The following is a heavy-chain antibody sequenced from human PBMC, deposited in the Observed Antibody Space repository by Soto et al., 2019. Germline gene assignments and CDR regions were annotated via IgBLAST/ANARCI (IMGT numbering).Heavy chain of an antibody. Sequence: ETLSLTCTVSGGSISRNYWSWIRQPPGKGLEWIGYIYYSGSTNYNPSLKSRVTISIDTSKNQFSLNLSSVSAADTAVYYCATADIAVLPPGSLDIWGRGTMVTVS. J-gene: IGHJ3*02. CDR3: ATADIAVLPPGSLDI. CDR1: GGSISRNY. CDR2: IYYSGST. D-gene: IGHD2-15*01. V-gene: IGHV4-59*01.